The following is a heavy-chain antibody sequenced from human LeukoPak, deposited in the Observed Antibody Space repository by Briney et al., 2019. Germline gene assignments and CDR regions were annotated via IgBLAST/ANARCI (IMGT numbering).Heavy chain of an antibody. V-gene: IGHV3-7*01. CDR1: GFTFTSHW. D-gene: IGHD3-10*01. J-gene: IGHJ4*02. CDR3: ARDMDRAHGD. Sequence: GGSLRLSCAASGFTFTSHWMTWVRQAPGKGLEWVANIRRDGGDKYYVDSVKGRFTISRDNAKNSVYLQMNSLRGEDTAVYYWARDMDRAHGDWGQGTLVTVSS. CDR2: IRRDGGDK.